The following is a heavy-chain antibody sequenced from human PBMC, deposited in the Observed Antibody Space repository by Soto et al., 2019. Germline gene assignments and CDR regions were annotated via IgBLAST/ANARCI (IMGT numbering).Heavy chain of an antibody. CDR1: GGSISSGGYY. Sequence: SETLSLTCTVSGGSISSGGYYWSWIRQHPGKGLEWIGYIYYSGSTYYNPSLKSRVTISVDTSKNQFSLKLSSVTAADTAVYYCARDRSRSDILTFDYWGQGTLVTVSS. J-gene: IGHJ4*02. V-gene: IGHV4-31*03. D-gene: IGHD3-9*01. CDR3: ARDRSRSDILTFDY. CDR2: IYYSGST.